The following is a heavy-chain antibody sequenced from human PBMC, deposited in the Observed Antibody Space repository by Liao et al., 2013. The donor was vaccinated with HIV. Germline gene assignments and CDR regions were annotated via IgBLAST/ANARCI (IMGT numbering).Heavy chain of an antibody. CDR3: AREGLSGSDIPFDY. CDR1: GDSISSYY. V-gene: IGHV4-4*07. J-gene: IGHJ4*02. D-gene: IGHD1-26*01. Sequence: QVQLQESGPGLVKPSETLSLTCTVSGDSISSYYWNWIRQPAGKGLEWIGRIYTSGISNYNPSLKSRITMSVDTSKNQFYLKLSSVTAADTAVYYCAREGLSGSDIPFDYWGQGTLVTVSS. CDR2: IYTSGIS.